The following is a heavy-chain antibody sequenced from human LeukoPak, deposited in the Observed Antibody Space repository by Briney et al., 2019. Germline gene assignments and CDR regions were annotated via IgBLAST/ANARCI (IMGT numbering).Heavy chain of an antibody. CDR1: GFTLSTYA. CDR3: AKAPGYYDSSGYYYAYFQH. J-gene: IGHJ1*01. Sequence: PGGSLRLSCTASGFTLSTYAMSWVRQAPGKGLECVSAISGSGGSTYYADSVKGRFTISRDNSKNTLYLQMNSLRAEDTAVYYCAKAPGYYDSSGYYYAYFQHWGQGTLVTVSS. D-gene: IGHD3-22*01. V-gene: IGHV3-23*01. CDR2: ISGSGGST.